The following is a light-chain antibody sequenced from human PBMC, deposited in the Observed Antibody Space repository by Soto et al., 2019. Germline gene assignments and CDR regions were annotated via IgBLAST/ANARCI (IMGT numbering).Light chain of an antibody. CDR3: LLSYGGTYV. CDR1: TGPVTRGYY. Sequence: QAVVTQEPSLTVSPGGTVTLTCASSTGPVTRGYYPNWFQQKPGQAPRALIYDTGIKHSRTPGRFSGSLLGGKAVLTLSGAQPEDEAEYYCLLSYGGTYVFGPGTKLTVL. CDR2: DTG. V-gene: IGLV7-43*01. J-gene: IGLJ1*01.